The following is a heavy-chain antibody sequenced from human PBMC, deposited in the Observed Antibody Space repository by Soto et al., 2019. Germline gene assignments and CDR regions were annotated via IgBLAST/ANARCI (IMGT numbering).Heavy chain of an antibody. J-gene: IGHJ6*03. CDR1: GDSVSSNSAA. V-gene: IGHV6-1*01. CDR2: TYYRSKWYN. D-gene: IGHD3-3*01. CDR3: AKEYYDFCRGYQSNMDV. Sequence: PSQTLSLTCVISGDSVSSNSAAWNWIRQSPSRGLEWLGRTYYRSKWYNDYAVSVKSRITINPDTSKNQFSLQLNSVTPEDTAVYYCAKEYYDFCRGYQSNMDVLGKDTALTISS.